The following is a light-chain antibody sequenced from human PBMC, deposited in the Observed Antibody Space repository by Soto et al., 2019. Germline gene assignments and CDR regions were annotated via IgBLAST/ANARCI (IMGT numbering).Light chain of an antibody. Sequence: EIVLTQSPGTLSLSPGERATLSCRASQSIRNNYLAWYQHKPGQAPRLLIYGASSRAAGIPDRFSGSGSGTDFTLTISRLEPEDSAVYYCQQYGTSPSFGQGTKLE. CDR1: QSIRNNY. V-gene: IGKV3-20*01. CDR2: GAS. J-gene: IGKJ2*01. CDR3: QQYGTSPS.